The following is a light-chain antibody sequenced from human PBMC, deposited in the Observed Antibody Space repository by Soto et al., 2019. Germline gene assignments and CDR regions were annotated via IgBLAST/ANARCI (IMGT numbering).Light chain of an antibody. CDR3: QQYGSSGVT. J-gene: IGKJ3*01. V-gene: IGKV3-20*01. CDR1: QSVSSSQ. Sequence: EIVLTQSPGTLSLSPGERATLSCRASQSVSSSQLAWYQLRPGQAPRLLVYGASTRATGIADRFSGSGSGTDFTLTISRPESEDFAVYYCQQYGSSGVTFGPGTKVDNK. CDR2: GAS.